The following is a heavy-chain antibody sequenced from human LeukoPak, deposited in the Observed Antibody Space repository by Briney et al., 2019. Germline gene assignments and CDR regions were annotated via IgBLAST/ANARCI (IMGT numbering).Heavy chain of an antibody. Sequence: SQTLSLTCAISGDSVSSNSAAWNWIRQSPSRGLEWLGRTYYRSKWYNDYAVSVKSRITINPDTSKNQFPLQLNSVTPEDTAVYYCARDRVEYYDSSGYLDYWGQGTLVTVSS. V-gene: IGHV6-1*01. CDR3: ARDRVEYYDSSGYLDY. J-gene: IGHJ4*02. D-gene: IGHD3-22*01. CDR1: GDSVSSNSAA. CDR2: TYYRSKWYN.